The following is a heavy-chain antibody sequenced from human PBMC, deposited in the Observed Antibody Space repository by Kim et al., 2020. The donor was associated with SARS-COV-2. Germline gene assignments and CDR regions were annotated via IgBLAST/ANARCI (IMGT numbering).Heavy chain of an antibody. CDR2: TYYRSKWYN. J-gene: IGHJ5*02. V-gene: IGHV6-1*01. Sequence: SQTLSLTCAISGDSVSSNSAAWNWIRQSPSRGLEWLGRTYYRSKWYNDYAVSVKSRITINPDTSKNQFSLQLNSVTPEDTAVYYCASSGQQLVLAWFDPWGQGTLVTVSS. CDR3: ASSGQQLVLAWFDP. D-gene: IGHD6-13*01. CDR1: GDSVSSNSAA.